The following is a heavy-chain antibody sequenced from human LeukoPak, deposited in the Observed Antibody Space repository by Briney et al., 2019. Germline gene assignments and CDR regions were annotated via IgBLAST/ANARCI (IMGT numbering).Heavy chain of an antibody. D-gene: IGHD6-19*01. CDR3: TKELHVAVAVAYYYYFYMDV. V-gene: IGHV3-23*01. CDR1: GFAFSSFA. CDR2: INGGGNTT. J-gene: IGHJ6*03. Sequence: PGGSLRLSCAASGFAFSSFAMGWVRQSPGKGLEWLSTINGGGNTTFYSDSVKGRFTISRDNSKNTLYLHMDSLRPDDTAMYYCTKELHVAVAVAYYYYFYMDVWGRGTAVTVSS.